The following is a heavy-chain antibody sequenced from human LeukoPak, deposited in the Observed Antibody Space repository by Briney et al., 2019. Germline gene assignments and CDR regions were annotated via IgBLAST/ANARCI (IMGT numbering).Heavy chain of an antibody. D-gene: IGHD3-16*01. CDR3: ARRYSDSTNYEGNDY. J-gene: IGHJ4*02. CDR1: ACTFTYYG. Sequence: ASVTVSFMSSACTFTYYGINWVRQAPGKGREWMGWMRVYNGNTNFAQRVRGRVTMTTDTSTTTAYMKLRSLRADDTAVYYCARRYSDSTNYEGNDYWGQGTLVTVS. CDR2: MRVYNGNT. V-gene: IGHV1-18*01.